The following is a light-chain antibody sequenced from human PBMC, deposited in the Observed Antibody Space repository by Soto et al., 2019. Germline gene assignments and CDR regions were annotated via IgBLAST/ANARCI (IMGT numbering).Light chain of an antibody. J-gene: IGKJ1*01. CDR1: QSVLYSSNNKNY. Sequence: DIVMTQSPDSLAVSLGERATINCKSSQSVLYSSNNKNYLAWYQQKPGQPPKLLIYWASTRESGVPDRFSGSGSGTDFTLTISSLQAEDVAVYYCQQYYSTPRTFXXGT. CDR3: QQYYSTPRT. V-gene: IGKV4-1*01. CDR2: WAS.